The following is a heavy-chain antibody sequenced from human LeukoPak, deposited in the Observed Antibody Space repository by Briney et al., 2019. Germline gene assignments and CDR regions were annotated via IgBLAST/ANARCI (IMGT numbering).Heavy chain of an antibody. CDR3: ARHMNGGTNPMEV. CDR2: MRYSEAP. V-gene: IGHV4-59*08. J-gene: IGHJ6*02. CDR1: GVSISGYF. D-gene: IGHD2-8*01. Sequence: SETLSLTCTVSGVSISGYFWSWFRHPPGMRLEYIADMRYSEAPTYHPSLKSRVSISLDTSKNQCSLKLSSVTAADTAVYYCARHMNGGTNPMEVWGQGTMVTVSS.